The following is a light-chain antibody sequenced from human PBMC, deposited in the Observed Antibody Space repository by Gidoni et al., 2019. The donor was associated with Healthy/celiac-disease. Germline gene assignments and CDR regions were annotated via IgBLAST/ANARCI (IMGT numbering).Light chain of an antibody. V-gene: IGLV2-14*01. Sequence: QSALTQPASVSGSPGQSVTISCTGTSSDVGGYTYVSWYQQHPGKAPKLMIYEVSNRPSGVPDRFSGSKSGNTASLTISGLQAEDEADYYCSSYTSSSPHVVFGGGTKLTVL. CDR2: EVS. J-gene: IGLJ2*01. CDR3: SSYTSSSPHVV. CDR1: SSDVGGYTY.